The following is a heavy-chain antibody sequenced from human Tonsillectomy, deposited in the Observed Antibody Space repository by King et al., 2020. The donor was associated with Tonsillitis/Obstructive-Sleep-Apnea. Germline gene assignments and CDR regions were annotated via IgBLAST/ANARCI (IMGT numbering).Heavy chain of an antibody. CDR3: AGGVPAAIHDYYYYYMDV. V-gene: IGHV4-34*01. J-gene: IGHJ6*03. D-gene: IGHD2-2*02. Sequence: VQLQQWGVGLLKPSETLSLTCAVYGGSFSGYYWSWIRQPPGKGLEWIGEINHSGSTNYNPSLKSRVTISVDTSKNQFSLKLSSVTAADTAVYYCAGGVPAAIHDYYYYYMDVWGKGTTVTVSS. CDR2: INHSGST. CDR1: GGSFSGYY.